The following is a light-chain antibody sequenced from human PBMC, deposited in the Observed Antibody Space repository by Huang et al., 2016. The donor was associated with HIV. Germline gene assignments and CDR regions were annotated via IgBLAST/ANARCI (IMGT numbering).Light chain of an antibody. Sequence: DIQMTQSPSILSASVGDRVTITCRASQSVSTWLAWYQQKPGKPPKRLIYKSSTLESGVPSRFSGSGSETEFTLTISSLQPDDFATYYCQQYNTFWTFGQGTKV. J-gene: IGKJ1*01. CDR3: QQYNTFWT. V-gene: IGKV1-5*03. CDR1: QSVSTW. CDR2: KSS.